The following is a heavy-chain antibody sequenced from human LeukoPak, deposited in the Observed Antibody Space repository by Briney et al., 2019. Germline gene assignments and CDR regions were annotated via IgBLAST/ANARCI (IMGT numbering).Heavy chain of an antibody. Sequence: PGRSLRLSCAASGFSFSSYWMHWVRQAPGKGLVWVSRIKSDGISTTYADSVKGRFTISRDNAKNTLYLQMNSLRAEDTAVYYCARDRHYNMDVWGQGTTVTVSS. J-gene: IGHJ6*02. CDR1: GFSFSSYW. CDR2: IKSDGIST. V-gene: IGHV3-74*01. CDR3: ARDRHYNMDV.